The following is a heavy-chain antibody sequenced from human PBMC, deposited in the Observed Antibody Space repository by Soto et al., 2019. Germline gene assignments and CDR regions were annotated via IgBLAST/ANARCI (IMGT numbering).Heavy chain of an antibody. V-gene: IGHV4-34*01. CDR1: GGSFSGYY. CDR2: INHSGST. J-gene: IGHJ6*02. CDR3: ASTLPVYATPGGYYYYYGMDV. D-gene: IGHD2-8*01. Sequence: PSETLSLTCAVYGGSFSGYYWRWIRQPPGKGLEWIGEINHSGSTNYNPSLKSRVTISVDTSKNQFSLKLSSVTAADTAVYYCASTLPVYATPGGYYYYYGMDVWGQGTTVTVSS.